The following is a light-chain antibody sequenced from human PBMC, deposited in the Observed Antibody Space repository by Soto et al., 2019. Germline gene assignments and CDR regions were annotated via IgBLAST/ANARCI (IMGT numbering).Light chain of an antibody. Sequence: DIQMTQSPSSLSASVGDRVTLTCRASQPISDRLNWYQQKPGKAPRLLIYTSVTLQSGVPSRFSGSGSGTDFTLTISSLQPEDFATFFCQQSYSAPYTFGQGTNLEIK. CDR3: QQSYSAPYT. CDR1: QPISDR. J-gene: IGKJ2*01. CDR2: TSV. V-gene: IGKV1-39*01.